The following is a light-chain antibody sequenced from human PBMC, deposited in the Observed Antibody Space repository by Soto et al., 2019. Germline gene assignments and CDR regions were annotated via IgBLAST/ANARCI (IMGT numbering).Light chain of an antibody. Sequence: QSVLTQPPSASGSPGQSVTISCTGTSSDVGGYKFVSWYQQHPGKVPKLMIYEVNKRPSGVPDRFSGSKSGNTASLTVSGLQAEDEADYYCAAWDDSLNEGVFGGGTKLT. CDR3: AAWDDSLNEGV. J-gene: IGLJ3*02. CDR2: EVN. CDR1: SSDVGGYKF. V-gene: IGLV2-8*01.